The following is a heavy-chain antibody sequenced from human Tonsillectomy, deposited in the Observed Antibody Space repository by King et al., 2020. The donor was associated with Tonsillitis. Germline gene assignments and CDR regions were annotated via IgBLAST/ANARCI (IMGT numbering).Heavy chain of an antibody. Sequence: QLVQSGAEVKKPGASVKVSCKASGYTFTSYGISWVRQAPGQGLEWMGWISAYNGNTNYAQKLQGRVTMTTDTSTSTAYMELRSLRSDDTAVYYCAITGCVDTAMGSNWFDPWGQGTLVTVSS. V-gene: IGHV1-18*04. J-gene: IGHJ5*02. D-gene: IGHD5-18*01. CDR2: ISAYNGNT. CDR1: GYTFTSYG. CDR3: AITGCVDTAMGSNWFDP.